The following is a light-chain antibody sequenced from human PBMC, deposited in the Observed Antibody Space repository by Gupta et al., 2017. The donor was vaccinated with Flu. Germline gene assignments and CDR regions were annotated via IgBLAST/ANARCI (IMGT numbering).Light chain of an antibody. V-gene: IGKV1-39*01. CDR1: QLISNY. Sequence: DIQMTQSPSSLSASVGDRVTITCRASQLISNYLNWYQHKPGQAPKLLIYTASTVKSGVPTMFSGSGSGTDFTLTIDRRQPEDFATYYCQQRISSHGTFGQGTXVEVK. CDR3: QQRISSHGT. CDR2: TAS. J-gene: IGKJ1*01.